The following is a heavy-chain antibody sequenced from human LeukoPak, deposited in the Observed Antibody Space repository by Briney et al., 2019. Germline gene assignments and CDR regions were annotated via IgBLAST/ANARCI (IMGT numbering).Heavy chain of an antibody. CDR3: ARVMGFGALANI. J-gene: IGHJ3*02. CDR2: IKEDGSEK. Sequence: GGSLRLSCAASGFTFSRCWMTWVRQAPGKGLERVAGIKEDGSEKYYVDSVKGRFTISRDNAKNSLYLQMNSLRAEDTAVYYCARVMGFGALANIWGQGTMVTVSS. D-gene: IGHD3-10*01. V-gene: IGHV3-7*01. CDR1: GFTFSRCW.